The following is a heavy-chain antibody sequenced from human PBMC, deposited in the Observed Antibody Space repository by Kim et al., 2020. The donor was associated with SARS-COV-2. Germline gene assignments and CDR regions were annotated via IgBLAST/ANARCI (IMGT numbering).Heavy chain of an antibody. V-gene: IGHV3-74*01. D-gene: IGHD2-2*01. J-gene: IGHJ5*02. Sequence: GGSLRLSCAASGFTFSSYWMHWVRQAPGKGLVWVSRINSDGSSTTYADSVKGRFTISRDNAKNALYLQMNSLRAEDTAVYYCAREASGGVVVLPGAMIGCFDPWGQGTQVTVSS. CDR3: AREASGGVVVLPGAMIGCFDP. CDR1: GFTFSSYW. CDR2: INSDGSST.